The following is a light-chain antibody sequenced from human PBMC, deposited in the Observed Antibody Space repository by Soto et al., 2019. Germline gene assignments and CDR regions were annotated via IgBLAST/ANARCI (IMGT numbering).Light chain of an antibody. CDR1: QSLSSY. CDR2: DAS. J-gene: IGKJ4*01. CDR3: QQRSDWPLT. V-gene: IGKV3-11*01. Sequence: EIVLTQSPATLSLSPGERDTLSCRASQSLSSYLAWYQQRRGQAPRLLIYDASRRATGIPARFSGSGSGTDFTLSISSLEPEDFAVYYCQQRSDWPLTFGGGTKVEIK.